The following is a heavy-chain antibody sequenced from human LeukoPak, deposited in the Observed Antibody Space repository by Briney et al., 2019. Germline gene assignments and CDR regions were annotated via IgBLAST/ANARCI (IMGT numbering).Heavy chain of an antibody. CDR1: GASVSSGHYY. D-gene: IGHD3-3*01. CDR3: ARRKDFWSGLVNY. CDR2: IYSTGTT. V-gene: IGHV4-39*01. J-gene: IGHJ4*02. Sequence: SETLSLTCTVSGASVSSGHYYWGWIRQPPGKGLGWIGSIYSTGTTYYNPSLKSRVIISIDTSKNQFSLNLSSVTAADTSVYYCARRKDFWSGLVNYWGQGTLVTVSS.